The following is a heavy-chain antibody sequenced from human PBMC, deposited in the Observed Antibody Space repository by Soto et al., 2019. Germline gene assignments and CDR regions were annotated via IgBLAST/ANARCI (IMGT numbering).Heavy chain of an antibody. CDR3: ARTRALGGATDHYYGMDV. CDR2: IYYSGST. CDR1: GYSISSSNW. D-gene: IGHD1-26*01. J-gene: IGHJ6*02. Sequence: QVQLQESGPGLVKPLDTLSLTCAVSGYSISSSNWWGWIRQPPGKGLEWIGYIYYSGSTYYNPSLKSRVTMSVDTAKNQFSLKLSSVTAVDTAVYYCARTRALGGATDHYYGMDVWGQGTTVTVSS. V-gene: IGHV4-28*01.